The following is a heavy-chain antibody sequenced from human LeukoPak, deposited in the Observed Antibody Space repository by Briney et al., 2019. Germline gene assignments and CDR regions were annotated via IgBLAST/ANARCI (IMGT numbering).Heavy chain of an antibody. D-gene: IGHD3-3*01. Sequence: GGSLRLSCAASGFTVSSNYMSWVRQAPGKGLAWVSLIYSGGSTYYADSGKGRFTISRDNSKNTLYLQMNSLRAEDSAVYYCARGHRSQRRITIFGVAPYYFDYWGQGTLVTVSS. V-gene: IGHV3-66*02. J-gene: IGHJ4*02. CDR1: GFTVSSNY. CDR3: ARGHRSQRRITIFGVAPYYFDY. CDR2: IYSGGST.